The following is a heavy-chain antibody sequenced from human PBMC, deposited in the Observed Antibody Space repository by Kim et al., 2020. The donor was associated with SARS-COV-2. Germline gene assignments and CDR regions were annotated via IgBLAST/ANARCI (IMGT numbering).Heavy chain of an antibody. CDR3: AKDRWTVYYYGMDV. V-gene: IGHV3-30*18. CDR2: ISYDGSNK. CDR1: GFTFSSYG. D-gene: IGHD2-15*01. Sequence: GGSLRLSCAASGFTFSSYGMHWVRQAPGKGLEWVAVISYDGSNKYYADSVKGRFTISRDNSKNTLYLQMNSLRAEDTAVYYCAKDRWTVYYYGMDVWGQGTTVTVSS. J-gene: IGHJ6*02.